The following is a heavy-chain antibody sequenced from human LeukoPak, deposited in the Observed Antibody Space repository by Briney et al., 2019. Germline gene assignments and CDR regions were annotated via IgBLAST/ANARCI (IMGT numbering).Heavy chain of an antibody. J-gene: IGHJ4*02. CDR3: ATESGIVDY. CDR2: INPNGGGT. V-gene: IGHV1-2*02. D-gene: IGHD3-10*01. CDR1: GYTFTGYY. Sequence: VSVKVSCKASGYTFTGYYMHWVRQAPGQGLEWMGWINPNGGGTKYAQKFQDRVTLTRDTSISTAYMELNRLKSDDTAVYYCATESGIVDYWGQGTLVTVSS.